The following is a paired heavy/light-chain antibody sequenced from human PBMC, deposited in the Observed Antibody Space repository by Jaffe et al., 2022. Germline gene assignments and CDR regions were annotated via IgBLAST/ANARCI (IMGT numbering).Heavy chain of an antibody. CDR2: IYRSGST. CDR1: GYSISSDNY. J-gene: IGHJ5*02. D-gene: IGHD6-19*01. CDR3: VYISGPIGWFDP. Sequence: QVQLQGSGPGLVKPSETLSLTCAVSGYSISSDNYWGWIRQPPGKGLEWIGSIYRSGSTYYNPSLKSRVTMSVDTSKNHFSLKLFSVTAADTAVYYCVYISGPIGWFDPWGQGALVTVSS. V-gene: IGHV4-38-2*01.
Light chain of an antibody. CDR2: DAS. J-gene: IGKJ1*01. CDR3: QQYGNSPVT. CDR1: QSVSSNY. Sequence: EIVLTQSPATLSLSPGERATLSCGASQSVSSNYLAWYQQKPGLAPRLLIYDASKRATGIPDRFSGSGSGTDFTLTISRLEPEDFAVYYCQQYGNSPVTFGQGTKVEIK. V-gene: IGKV3D-20*01.